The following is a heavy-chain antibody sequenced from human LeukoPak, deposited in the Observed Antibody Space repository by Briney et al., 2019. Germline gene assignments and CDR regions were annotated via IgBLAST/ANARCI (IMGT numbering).Heavy chain of an antibody. D-gene: IGHD5-18*01. V-gene: IGHV1-46*03. J-gene: IGHJ3*02. Sequence: GASVKVSCKASGYTFTSYYMHWVRQAPGQGLEWMGIINPSGGSTNYAQKFQGRVTMTRDTSTSTVYIELSSLRSEDTAVYYCARDRGYRDAFDIWGQGTMVTVSS. CDR3: ARDRGYRDAFDI. CDR1: GYTFTSYY. CDR2: INPSGGST.